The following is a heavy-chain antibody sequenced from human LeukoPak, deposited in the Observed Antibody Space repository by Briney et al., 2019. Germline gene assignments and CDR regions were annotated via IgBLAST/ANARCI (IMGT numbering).Heavy chain of an antibody. V-gene: IGHV4-34*01. CDR1: GGSFSGYY. D-gene: IGHD3-22*01. Sequence: SETLSLTCAVYGGSFSGYYWSWIRQPPGKGLEWIGEINHSGSTNYNPSLKSRVTISVDTSKNQFSLKLSSVTAADTAVYYCAREDYYYDSSGYRGRNWFDPWGQGTLVTVSS. CDR2: INHSGST. J-gene: IGHJ5*02. CDR3: AREDYYYDSSGYRGRNWFDP.